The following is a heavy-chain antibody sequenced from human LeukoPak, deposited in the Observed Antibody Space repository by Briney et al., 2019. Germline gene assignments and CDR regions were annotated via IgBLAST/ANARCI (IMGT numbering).Heavy chain of an antibody. Sequence: PGGPLRLSCAASGFTFSSYGMSWVRQAPGKGLEWVSAISGSGGSTYYADSVKGRFTISRDNSKNTLYLQMNSLRAEDTAVYYCAKAPLRAGWYWFDPWGQGTLVTVSS. V-gene: IGHV3-23*01. D-gene: IGHD2-15*01. J-gene: IGHJ5*02. CDR1: GFTFSSYG. CDR2: ISGSGGST. CDR3: AKAPLRAGWYWFDP.